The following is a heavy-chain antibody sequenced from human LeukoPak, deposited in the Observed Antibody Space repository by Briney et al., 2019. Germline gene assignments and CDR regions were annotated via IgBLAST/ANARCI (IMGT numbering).Heavy chain of an antibody. CDR2: IRRKADNYAT. CDR3: SRQVDSVHNY. J-gene: IGHJ4*02. V-gene: IGHV3-73*01. Sequence: GGSLRLSCAASGFTFSGSHMHWVRQASGKGLEWVGHIRRKADNYATAYGASVTGRFTISRDDSKNTAYLQMDSPKIEDTAIYYCSRQVDSVHNYWGRGILVTVSS. D-gene: IGHD5-12*01. CDR1: GFTFSGSH.